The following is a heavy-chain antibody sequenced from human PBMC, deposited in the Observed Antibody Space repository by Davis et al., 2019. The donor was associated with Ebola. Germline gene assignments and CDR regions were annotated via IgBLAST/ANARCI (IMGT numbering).Heavy chain of an antibody. CDR2: VSSYSDKI. CDR3: ARDTADGFDI. J-gene: IGHJ3*02. Sequence: GGSLRLSCAASGFPFTTYTLNWVRQAPGKGLECVASVSSYSDKIYYADSVKGRFTISRDNAKNSLYLQMNSLRAEDTAVYYCARDTADGFDIWGQGTMVTVSS. V-gene: IGHV3-21*01. D-gene: IGHD5-18*01. CDR1: GFPFTTYT.